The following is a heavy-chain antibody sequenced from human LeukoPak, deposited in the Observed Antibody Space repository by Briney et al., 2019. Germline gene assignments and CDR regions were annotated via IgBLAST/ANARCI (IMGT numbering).Heavy chain of an antibody. CDR1: GGSISSYY. D-gene: IGHD1-20*01. Sequence: SEILSLTCTVSGGSISSYYWSWIRQPPGKGLEWIGYIYYSGSTNYNPSLKSRVTISVDTSKNQFSLKLSSVTAADTAVYYCARDNWNDRAFEDAFDIWGQGTMVTVSS. CDR3: ARDNWNDRAFEDAFDI. V-gene: IGHV4-59*01. CDR2: IYYSGST. J-gene: IGHJ3*02.